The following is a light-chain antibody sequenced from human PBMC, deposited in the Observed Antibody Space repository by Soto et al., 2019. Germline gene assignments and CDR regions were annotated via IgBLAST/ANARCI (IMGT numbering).Light chain of an antibody. V-gene: IGLV1-44*01. Sequence: QSVLTLPSSASGTPGQRVTISCSGSTSNIGSKTVNWYQQLPGTAPKLLIYSNDQRPSGVPDRFSASKSGTSASLAISGLQSDDEADYYCAAWDDSLSGYVFGTGTKLTVL. CDR2: SND. CDR1: TSNIGSKT. J-gene: IGLJ1*01. CDR3: AAWDDSLSGYV.